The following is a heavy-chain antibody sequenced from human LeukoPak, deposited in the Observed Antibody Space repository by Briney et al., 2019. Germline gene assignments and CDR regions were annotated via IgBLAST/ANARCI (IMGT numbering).Heavy chain of an antibody. Sequence: GGSLRLSCAASGFTVSSNYMSWVRQAPGKGLECVSLIYSGGSTYYADSVKGRFTISRDNSKNTLYLQMNSLRAEDTAVYYCAKVGINFGYYYVHAFDIWGQGTMVTVSS. CDR1: GFTVSSNY. D-gene: IGHD3-22*01. CDR3: AKVGINFGYYYVHAFDI. CDR2: IYSGGST. J-gene: IGHJ3*02. V-gene: IGHV3-53*01.